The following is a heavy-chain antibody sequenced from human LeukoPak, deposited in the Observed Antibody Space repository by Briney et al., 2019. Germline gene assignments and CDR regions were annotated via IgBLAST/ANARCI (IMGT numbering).Heavy chain of an antibody. CDR3: AREGSVAGGNYFDY. J-gene: IGHJ4*02. CDR2: INPNSGGT. CDR1: GYTFTSHG. Sequence: ASVKVSCKAAGYTFTSHGFIWLRQAPGQGLEWMGWINPNSGGTNYAQKFQGWVTMTRDTSISTAYMELSRLRSDDTAVYYCAREGSVAGGNYFDYWGQGTLVTVSS. V-gene: IGHV1-2*04. D-gene: IGHD6-19*01.